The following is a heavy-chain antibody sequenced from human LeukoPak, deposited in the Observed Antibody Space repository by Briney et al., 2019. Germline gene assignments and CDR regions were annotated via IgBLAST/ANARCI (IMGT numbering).Heavy chain of an antibody. CDR2: IIPIFGTA. Sequence: ASVKVSCEASGGTFSSYAISWVRQAPGQGLEWMGGIIPIFGTANYAQKFQGRVTITTDESTSTAYMELSSLRSEDTAVYYCARAIVVVPAAQRYYYYYMDVWGKGTTVTVSS. J-gene: IGHJ6*03. V-gene: IGHV1-69*05. CDR3: ARAIVVVPAAQRYYYYYMDV. D-gene: IGHD2-2*01. CDR1: GGTFSSYA.